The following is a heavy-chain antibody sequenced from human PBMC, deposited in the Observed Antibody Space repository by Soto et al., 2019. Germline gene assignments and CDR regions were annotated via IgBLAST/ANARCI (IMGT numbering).Heavy chain of an antibody. CDR1: GGTFSSYT. CDR3: PRDKGYDIMTGYYGMDV. J-gene: IGHJ6*02. Sequence: QVQLVQSGAEVKKPGSSVKVSCKASGGTFSSYTISWVRQAPGQGLEWMGRIIPILGIANYAQKFQGRVTITADKSTSTAFMELSSLRSEDTAVYYCPRDKGYDIMTGYYGMDVWGQGTTVTVSS. V-gene: IGHV1-69*08. CDR2: IIPILGIA. D-gene: IGHD3-9*01.